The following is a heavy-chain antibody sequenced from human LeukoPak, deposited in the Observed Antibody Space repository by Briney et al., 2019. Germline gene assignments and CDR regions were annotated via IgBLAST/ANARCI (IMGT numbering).Heavy chain of an antibody. CDR2: INHSGST. CDR3: ARMMMVRGVIGFDY. Sequence: SETLSLTCAVYGGSFSGYYWSWIRQPPGKGLEWIGEINHSGSTNYNPSLKSRVTISVDTSKNQFSLKLSSVTAADTAVYYCARMMMVRGVIGFDYWGQGTLVTVSS. J-gene: IGHJ4*02. CDR1: GGSFSGYY. D-gene: IGHD3-10*01. V-gene: IGHV4-34*01.